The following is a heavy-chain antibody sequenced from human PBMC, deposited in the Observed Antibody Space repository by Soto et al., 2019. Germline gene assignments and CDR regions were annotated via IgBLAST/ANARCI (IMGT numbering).Heavy chain of an antibody. V-gene: IGHV4-31*03. CDR1: GGSISSGGYY. CDR2: IYYSGST. J-gene: IGHJ4*02. CDR3: ARVGYDFWSGYSSYFDY. D-gene: IGHD3-3*01. Sequence: SETLSLTCTVSGGSISSGGYYWSWIRQHPGKGLEWIGNIYYSGSTYYNPSLKSRVTISVDTSKNQFSLKLNSVTAADTAVYYCARVGYDFWSGYSSYFDYWGQGTLVTVPS.